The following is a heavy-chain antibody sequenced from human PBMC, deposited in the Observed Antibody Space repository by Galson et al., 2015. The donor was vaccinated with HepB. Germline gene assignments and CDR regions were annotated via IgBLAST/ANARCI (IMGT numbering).Heavy chain of an antibody. CDR1: GGTFSSYA. V-gene: IGHV1-69*10. J-gene: IGHJ5*02. D-gene: IGHD2-8*02. Sequence: SVKVSCKASGGTFSSYAISWVRQAPGQGLEWMGGIIPILGIANYAQKFQGRVTITADKSTSTAYMELSSLRSEDTAVYYCASGGDCTGGVCYMDGFDPWGQGTLVTVSS. CDR2: IIPILGIA. CDR3: ASGGDCTGGVCYMDGFDP.